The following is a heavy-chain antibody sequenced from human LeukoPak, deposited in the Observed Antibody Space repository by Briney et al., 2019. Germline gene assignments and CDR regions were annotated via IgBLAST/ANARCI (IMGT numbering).Heavy chain of an antibody. J-gene: IGHJ4*02. CDR3: ARVGPNNYDFWSGYYFDY. CDR1: GYTFTSYG. V-gene: IGHV1-18*01. CDR2: ISAYSGNT. Sequence: ASVRVSCKASGYTFTSYGISWVRQAPGQGLEWMGWISAYSGNTNYAQKLQGRVTMATDTSTSTAYMELRSLRSDDTAVYYCARVGPNNYDFWSGYYFDYWGQGTLVTVSS. D-gene: IGHD3-3*01.